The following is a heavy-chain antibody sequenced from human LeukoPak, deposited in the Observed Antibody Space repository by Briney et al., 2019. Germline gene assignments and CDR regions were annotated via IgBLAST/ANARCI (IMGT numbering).Heavy chain of an antibody. V-gene: IGHV3-30*04. D-gene: IGHD1-7*01. Sequence: GGSLRLSCAASGFTFSSYAMHWVRQAPGKGLEWVAVISYDGSNKYYADSVKGRFTISRDNSKNTLYLQMNSLRAEDTAVYYCARGLNWKYGWFDPWGQGTLVTVSS. CDR3: ARGLNWKYGWFDP. J-gene: IGHJ5*02. CDR1: GFTFSSYA. CDR2: ISYDGSNK.